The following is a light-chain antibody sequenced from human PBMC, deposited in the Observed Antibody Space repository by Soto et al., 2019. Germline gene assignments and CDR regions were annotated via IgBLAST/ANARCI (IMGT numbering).Light chain of an antibody. J-gene: IGLJ2*01. CDR1: SSNIGAGYD. V-gene: IGLV1-40*01. CDR3: LSFDSSLSVV. Sequence: QSALTQPPSVSGAPGQRVTISCTGNSSNIGAGYDVHWYQQLPGRAPKLLIYGNTNRPSGVPDRFSGSKSGTSASLAITGLQAEDEADYYCLSFDSSLSVVFGGGTKVTVL. CDR2: GNT.